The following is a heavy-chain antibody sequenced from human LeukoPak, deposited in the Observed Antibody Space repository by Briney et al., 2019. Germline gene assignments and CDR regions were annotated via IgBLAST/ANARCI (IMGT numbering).Heavy chain of an antibody. Sequence: PGGSLRLSCAASGFTFSSYSMNWVRQAPGKGLEWVSSISSSSSYIYYADSVKGRFTISRDNAKNSLYLQMNSLRAEDTAVYYCARQRFYGDYAGDYWGQGTLVTVSS. D-gene: IGHD4-17*01. V-gene: IGHV3-21*01. CDR1: GFTFSSYS. J-gene: IGHJ4*02. CDR2: ISSSSSYI. CDR3: ARQRFYGDYAGDY.